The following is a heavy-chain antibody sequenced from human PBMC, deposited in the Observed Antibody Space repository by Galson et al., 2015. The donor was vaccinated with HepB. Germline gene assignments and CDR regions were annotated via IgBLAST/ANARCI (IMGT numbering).Heavy chain of an antibody. Sequence: SLRLSCAASGFTFSSYSMNWVRQAPGKGLEWVSYISSSSSTIYYADSVKGRFTISRDNSRNTLYLQMNSLRAEDTAVYYCARERWAVRGVKGSWGYYYGMDVWGQGTTVTVSS. CDR3: ARERWAVRGVKGSWGYYYGMDV. CDR1: GFTFSSYS. V-gene: IGHV3-48*01. CDR2: ISSSSSTI. J-gene: IGHJ6*02. D-gene: IGHD3-10*01.